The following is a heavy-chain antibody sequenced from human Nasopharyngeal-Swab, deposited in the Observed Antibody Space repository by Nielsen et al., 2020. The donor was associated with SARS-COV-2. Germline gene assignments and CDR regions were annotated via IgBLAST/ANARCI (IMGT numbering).Heavy chain of an antibody. D-gene: IGHD2-2*01. CDR2: IIPIFGTA. CDR1: GGTFSSYA. J-gene: IGHJ4*02. V-gene: IGHV1-69*13. CDR3: ARETHDCSSTSCPPGY. Sequence: SVKVSCKASGGTFSSYAISWVRQAPGQGLEWMGGIIPIFGTANYAQKFQGRVTITADESTSTAYMELSSLRSEDTAAYYCARETHDCSSTSCPPGYWGQGTLVTVSS.